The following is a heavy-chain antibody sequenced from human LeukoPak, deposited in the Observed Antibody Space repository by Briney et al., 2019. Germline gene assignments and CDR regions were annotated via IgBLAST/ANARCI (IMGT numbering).Heavy chain of an antibody. Sequence: SETLSLTCTVSGGSISSSSYYWGWIRQPPGKGLEWIGYIYYSGSTNYNPSLKSRVTISVDTSKNQFSLKLTSVTAADTAVYYCARTQRGYSYVNWFDPWGQGTLVTVSS. V-gene: IGHV4-61*05. CDR2: IYYSGST. J-gene: IGHJ5*02. D-gene: IGHD5-18*01. CDR3: ARTQRGYSYVNWFDP. CDR1: GGSISSSSYY.